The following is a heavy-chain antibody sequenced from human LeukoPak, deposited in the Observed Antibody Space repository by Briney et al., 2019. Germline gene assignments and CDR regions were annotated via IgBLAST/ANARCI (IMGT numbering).Heavy chain of an antibody. Sequence: ASVTVSCKASGYTFTSYDINWVRQATGQGLEWMGWMNPNSGGTNYAQKFQGRVTMTRDTSISTAYMELSRLRSDDTAVYYCARGRIPLDYWGQGTLVTVSS. D-gene: IGHD2-15*01. CDR3: ARGRIPLDY. CDR2: MNPNSGGT. CDR1: GYTFTSYD. V-gene: IGHV1-2*02. J-gene: IGHJ4*02.